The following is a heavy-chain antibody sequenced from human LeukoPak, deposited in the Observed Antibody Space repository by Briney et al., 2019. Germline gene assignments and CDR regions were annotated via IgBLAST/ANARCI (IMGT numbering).Heavy chain of an antibody. D-gene: IGHD3-10*01. Sequence: GGSLRLSCAASGFTFSSYAMSWVRQAPGKGLEWVSAISGSGGSTYYADSVKGRSTISRDNSKNTLYLQMNGLRAEDTAVYYCAKGYYYGSGSYYDYWGQGTLVTVSS. V-gene: IGHV3-23*01. CDR3: AKGYYYGSGSYYDY. J-gene: IGHJ4*02. CDR1: GFTFSSYA. CDR2: ISGSGGST.